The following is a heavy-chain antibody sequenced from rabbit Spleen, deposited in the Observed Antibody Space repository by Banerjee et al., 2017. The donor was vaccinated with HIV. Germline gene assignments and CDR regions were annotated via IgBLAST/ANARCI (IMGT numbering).Heavy chain of an antibody. V-gene: IGHV1S47*01. CDR1: GFDFSSYG. J-gene: IGHJ4*01. CDR2: IGTAEGST. Sequence: QEQLEESGGGLVKPEGSLTLTCKASGFDFSSYGVSWVRQAPGKGLEWIGIIGTAEGSTYYASWVNGRFTISSDNAQNTVFLQMTSLTAADTATYFCVRFFDLWGPGTLVTVS. CDR3: VRFFDL.